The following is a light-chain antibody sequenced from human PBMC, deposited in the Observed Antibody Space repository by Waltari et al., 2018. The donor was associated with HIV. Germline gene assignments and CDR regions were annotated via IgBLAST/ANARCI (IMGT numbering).Light chain of an antibody. CDR3: SSYAGSGNLLL. J-gene: IGLJ6*01. V-gene: IGLV2-8*01. Sequence: QSALTQPPAASGSPGQSVTISCTGTSNAIGPYNYVSWSQQHPDKAPRLLIYEVNKRPSGVPGRFSGSKSGNTASLTVSGLQAEDEADYYCSSYAGSGNLLLFGGGTKVTVL. CDR1: SNAIGPYNY. CDR2: EVN.